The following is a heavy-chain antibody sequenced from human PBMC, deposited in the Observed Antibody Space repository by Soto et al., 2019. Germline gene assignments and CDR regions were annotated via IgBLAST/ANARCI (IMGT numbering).Heavy chain of an antibody. Sequence: QVQLVESGGGVVQPGRSLRLSCSASGFTFTNYALHWVRQAPGKGLEWVAVISYDGRSEYYADSVKGRFTISRDNSENTLYLQMNNLRLEDTAVYYCAREGLITMVRGVRTYYYGMDVWGRGATVTVSS. V-gene: IGHV3-30*04. CDR3: AREGLITMVRGVRTYYYGMDV. J-gene: IGHJ6*02. CDR1: GFTFTNYA. D-gene: IGHD3-10*01. CDR2: ISYDGRSE.